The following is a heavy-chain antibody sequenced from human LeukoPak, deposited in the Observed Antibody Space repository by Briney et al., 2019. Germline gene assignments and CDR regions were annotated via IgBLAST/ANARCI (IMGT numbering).Heavy chain of an antibody. D-gene: IGHD1-26*01. CDR3: ARGPWELYTAAEYFQH. CDR2: INSDGSST. Sequence: GGSLRPSCAASGFTFISYWMHWVRQAPGKGLVWVSRINSDGSSTSYADSVKGRFTISRDNAKNTLYLQMNSLRAEDTAVYYCARGPWELYTAAEYFQHWGQGTLVTVSS. J-gene: IGHJ1*01. V-gene: IGHV3-74*01. CDR1: GFTFISYW.